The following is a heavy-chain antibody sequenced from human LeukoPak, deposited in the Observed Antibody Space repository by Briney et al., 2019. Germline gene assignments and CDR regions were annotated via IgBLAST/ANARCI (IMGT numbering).Heavy chain of an antibody. CDR1: GYTLTELS. D-gene: IGHD3-3*01. V-gene: IGHV1-24*01. CDR3: ATVSLDFGVVTDPQYYFDY. J-gene: IGHJ4*02. CDR2: FDPEDGET. Sequence: ASVKVSCKVSGYTLTELSMHWVRQAPGKGLEWMGGFDPEDGETIYAQKFQGRVTMTEDTSTDTACMELSSLRSEDPAVYYCATVSLDFGVVTDPQYYFDYWGQGTLVTVSS.